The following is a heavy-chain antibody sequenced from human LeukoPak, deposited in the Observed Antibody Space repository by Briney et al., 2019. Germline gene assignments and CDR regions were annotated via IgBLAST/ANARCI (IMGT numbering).Heavy chain of an antibody. V-gene: IGHV3-48*01. Sequence: GGSLRLSCAASGFTFSSYSMTWVRQAPGKGLEWVSYISGSSSTIYYAGSVKGRFTISRDNAKNSLYLQMNRLRAEDTAVYYCARGLEAFDIWGQGTMVTVSS. J-gene: IGHJ3*02. CDR1: GFTFSSYS. CDR3: ARGLEAFDI. CDR2: ISGSSSTI.